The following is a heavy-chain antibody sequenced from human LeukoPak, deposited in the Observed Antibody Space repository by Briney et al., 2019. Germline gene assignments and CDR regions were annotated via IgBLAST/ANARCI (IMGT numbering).Heavy chain of an antibody. CDR2: ISYDGSNK. CDR1: GFTFSSHA. V-gene: IGHV3-30-3*01. CDR3: AKGSDINWNYRGDY. J-gene: IGHJ4*02. Sequence: GGSLRLSCAASGFTFSSHAMHWVRQAPGKGLEWVAVISYDGSNKYCADSVKGRFTISRDNSKNTLYLQMNSLRAEDTAVYYCAKGSDINWNYRGDYWGQGTLVTVSS. D-gene: IGHD1-7*01.